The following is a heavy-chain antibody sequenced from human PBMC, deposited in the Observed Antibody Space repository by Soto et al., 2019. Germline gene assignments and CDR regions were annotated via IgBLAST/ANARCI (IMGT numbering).Heavy chain of an antibody. CDR3: AGIADCSITTCSFPTRSHMRGYYYYYGMDV. CDR1: GYTFSNYG. V-gene: IGHV1-18*01. CDR2: ISAYNGNT. Sequence: ASVKVSCKASGYTFSNYGITWVRQAPGQGLEWMGWISAYNGNTHFAQKFQGRVTMTTDTPTTTAFMELRSLRSDDTAVYYCAGIADCSITTCSFPTRSHMRGYYYYYGMDVWGPGTTVTVSS. J-gene: IGHJ6*02. D-gene: IGHD2-2*01.